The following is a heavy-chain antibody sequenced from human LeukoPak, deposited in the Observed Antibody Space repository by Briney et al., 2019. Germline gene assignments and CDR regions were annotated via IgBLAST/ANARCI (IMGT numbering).Heavy chain of an antibody. V-gene: IGHV5-51*01. CDR3: ARRMTYYYDSSGYYPGDAFDI. CDR2: IYPGDSDT. J-gene: IGHJ3*02. D-gene: IGHD3-22*01. CDR1: GYSFTSYW. Sequence: GESLKISCKGSGYSFTSYWIGWVRQMPGKGLEWMGIIYPGDSDTRYSPSFQGQVTISADKSISTAYLQWSSLKASDTAMYYCARRMTYYYDSSGYYPGDAFDIWGQGTMVTVSS.